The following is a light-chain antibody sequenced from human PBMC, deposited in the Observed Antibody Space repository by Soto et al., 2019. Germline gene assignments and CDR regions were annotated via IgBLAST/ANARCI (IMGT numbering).Light chain of an antibody. CDR1: QSISTY. V-gene: IGKV1-39*01. CDR2: AAS. Sequence: IQMTHSPSSLSASVGERVTINCRASQSISTYLNWYQQKPGQAPKILIYAASSLQSGVPSRFSGSVSGTDFTLTISDLQPDDFATYYCLQTYNTPWTLGQGTKVDI. J-gene: IGKJ1*01. CDR3: LQTYNTPWT.